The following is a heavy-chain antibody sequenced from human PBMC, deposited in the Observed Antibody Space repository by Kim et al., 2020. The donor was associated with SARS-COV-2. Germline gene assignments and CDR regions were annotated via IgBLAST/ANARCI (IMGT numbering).Heavy chain of an antibody. V-gene: IGHV3-53*01. CDR2: IYDDDKT. D-gene: IGHD6-6*01. CDR3: VIEKGAAREERFDY. J-gene: IGHJ4*02. Sequence: GGSLRLSCATSAFSVSSNFMSWVRQAPGKGLEWVSVIYDDDKTYYADSVRGRFTISRDNSKNTLYLQMNTVRAEDMAVYYCVIEKGAAREERFDYWGQGTLVTVSS. CDR1: AFSVSSNF.